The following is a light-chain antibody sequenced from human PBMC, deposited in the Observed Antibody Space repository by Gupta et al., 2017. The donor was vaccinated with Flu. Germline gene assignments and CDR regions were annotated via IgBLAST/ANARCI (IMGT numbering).Light chain of an antibody. V-gene: IGKV3D-15*01. CDR1: QSISSN. Sequence: EIVMTQSPATLSVSPGERATLSCRASQSISSNLAWYQQKPGQAPRLLIYGASTRATGVPARFSGSGSGTEFTLTISSLQSGELAVYYCQQYNKRPPDGLLRFGQGTKLEIK. CDR2: GAS. J-gene: IGKJ2*03. CDR3: QQYNKRPPDGLLR.